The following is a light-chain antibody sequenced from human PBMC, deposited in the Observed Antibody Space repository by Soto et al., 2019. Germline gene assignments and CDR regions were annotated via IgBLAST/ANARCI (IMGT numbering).Light chain of an antibody. CDR1: SGHSSYI. J-gene: IGLJ2*01. Sequence: QPVLTQSSSASASLGSSVKLTCTLSSGHSSYIIAWHQQQPGKAPRYLMKLEGSGSYNKGSGVPDRFSGSSSGADPYLTISHLQFEDEADYYCETWDINTHVVFGGGTKLTVL. V-gene: IGLV4-60*02. CDR3: ETWDINTHVV. CDR2: LEGSGSY.